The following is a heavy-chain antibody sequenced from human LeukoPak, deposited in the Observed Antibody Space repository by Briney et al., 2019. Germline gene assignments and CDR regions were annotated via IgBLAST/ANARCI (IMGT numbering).Heavy chain of an antibody. CDR1: GFTFSSCG. V-gene: IGHV3-30*03. J-gene: IGHJ4*02. Sequence: GGSLRLSCAASGFTFSSCGMHWVRQAPGKGLEWVAVISYDGSNKYYADSVKGRFTISRDNSKNTLYLQMNSLRAEDTAVYYCARDRAPSYYYDSSDYSRLFDYWGQGTLVTVSS. D-gene: IGHD3-22*01. CDR3: ARDRAPSYYYDSSDYSRLFDY. CDR2: ISYDGSNK.